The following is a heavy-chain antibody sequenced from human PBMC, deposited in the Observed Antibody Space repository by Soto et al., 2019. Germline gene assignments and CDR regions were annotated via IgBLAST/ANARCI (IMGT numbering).Heavy chain of an antibody. V-gene: IGHV4-39*01. CDR2: IYYSGST. D-gene: IGHD3-3*01. CDR3: ARHVVVSDYDFWSGYYTGMKWFDP. J-gene: IGHJ5*02. CDR1: GGSISSSSYY. Sequence: PSETLSLICTVSGGSISSSSYYWGWIRQPPGKGLEWIGSIYYSGSTYYNPSLKSRVTISVDTSKNQFSLKLSSVTAADTAVYYCARHVVVSDYDFWSGYYTGMKWFDPWGQGTLVTVSS.